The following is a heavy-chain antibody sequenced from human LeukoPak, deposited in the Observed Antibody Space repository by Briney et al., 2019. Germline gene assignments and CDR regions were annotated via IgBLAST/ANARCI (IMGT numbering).Heavy chain of an antibody. J-gene: IGHJ4*02. CDR2: ITPIFRTP. V-gene: IGHV1-69*13. D-gene: IGHD2-21*02. Sequence: SVKVSCKVSGYTLTELSMHWVRQAPGQGLEWMGGITPIFRTPNYAQKFQGRVTITAVESMSTAYMELSSLRSEDTAVYYCARGWLAETTVVTPYNYWGQGTLVTVSS. CDR1: GYTLTELS. CDR3: ARGWLAETTVVTPYNY.